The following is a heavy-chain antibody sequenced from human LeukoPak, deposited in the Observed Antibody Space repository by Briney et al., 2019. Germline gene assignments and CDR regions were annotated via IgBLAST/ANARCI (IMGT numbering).Heavy chain of an antibody. V-gene: IGHV4-59*01. Sequence: PSETVSLTCTVSGGSISSYYWSWIRQPPGKGLEWIGYIYYSGSTNYNPSLKSRVTISVDTSKNQFSLKLSSVTAADTAVYYCASSAYYDILTGYYYWGQGTLVTVSS. CDR3: ASSAYYDILTGYYY. CDR1: GGSISSYY. D-gene: IGHD3-9*01. CDR2: IYYSGST. J-gene: IGHJ4*02.